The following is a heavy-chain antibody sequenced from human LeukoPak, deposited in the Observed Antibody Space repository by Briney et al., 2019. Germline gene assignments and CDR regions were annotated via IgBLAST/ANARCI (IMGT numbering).Heavy chain of an antibody. V-gene: IGHV4-30-4*07. D-gene: IGHD1-26*01. Sequence: SETLSLTCVVSGGSISSGGYSWNWIRQPPGKGLEWIGYIYNSGTTSYNPSLKSRVTMSVDTSKNQFSLKLSSVTAADAAVYYCARVWELSDAFDIWGQGTMVTVSS. CDR2: IYNSGTT. CDR3: ARVWELSDAFDI. CDR1: GGSISSGGYS. J-gene: IGHJ3*02.